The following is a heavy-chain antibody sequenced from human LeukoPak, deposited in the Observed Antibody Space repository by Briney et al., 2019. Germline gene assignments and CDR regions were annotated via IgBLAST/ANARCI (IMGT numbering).Heavy chain of an antibody. J-gene: IGHJ4*02. CDR3: ARASGRYSSSWFFDY. V-gene: IGHV3-21*04. D-gene: IGHD6-13*01. CDR2: ISSSSSYI. CDR1: GFTFSSYS. Sequence: GGSLRLSCAASGFTFSSYSMNWVRQAPGKGLEWVSSISSSSSYIYYADSVKGRFTISRDNAKNSLYLQMNSLRAEDTAVYYCARASGRYSSSWFFDYWGQGTLVTVSS.